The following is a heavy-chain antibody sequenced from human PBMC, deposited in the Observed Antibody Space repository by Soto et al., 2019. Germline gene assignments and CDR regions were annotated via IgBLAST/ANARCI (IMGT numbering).Heavy chain of an antibody. D-gene: IGHD3-10*01. Sequence: EVQVLESGGGLIQPGGSLRLSCAASGFTFSTYAMSWVRQAPGQGLEWVSAISGSGGGTYYADPVKGRFTISRDNSKNTLYLELNSLRAEDTALYYCAKDLSVYGSGHYSPFYFYYMDVWGKGTTVTVSS. J-gene: IGHJ6*03. CDR3: AKDLSVYGSGHYSPFYFYYMDV. CDR1: GFTFSTYA. CDR2: ISGSGGGT. V-gene: IGHV3-23*01.